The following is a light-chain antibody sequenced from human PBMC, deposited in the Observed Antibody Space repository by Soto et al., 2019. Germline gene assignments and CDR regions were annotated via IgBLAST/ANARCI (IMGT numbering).Light chain of an antibody. CDR1: QNIRTY. CDR3: QQTLSVPRT. J-gene: IGKJ1*01. CDR2: AAS. V-gene: IGKV1-39*01. Sequence: DIQITQSPRFLSASVGDRVTITCRASQNIRTYLTWYQQKPGKGPTVLIYAASTLQRGVPSRFSGSTTGTDFTLTITGLQPEDSATYYCQQTLSVPRTFGLGTKVEIK.